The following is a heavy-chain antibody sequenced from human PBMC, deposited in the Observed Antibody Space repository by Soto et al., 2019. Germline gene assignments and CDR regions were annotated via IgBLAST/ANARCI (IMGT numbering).Heavy chain of an antibody. V-gene: IGHV1-2*02. Sequence: GASVKVSCKASGYTFTGYYMHWMRQAPGKGLEWMGWIDPDGGGTNYAQKFQGRVTMTEDTSIDTAYMELSSLRSEDTAVYYCATVGWLRWDFDYWGQGTLVTVSS. CDR3: ATVGWLRWDFDY. CDR2: IDPDGGGT. D-gene: IGHD5-12*01. CDR1: GYTFTGYY. J-gene: IGHJ4*02.